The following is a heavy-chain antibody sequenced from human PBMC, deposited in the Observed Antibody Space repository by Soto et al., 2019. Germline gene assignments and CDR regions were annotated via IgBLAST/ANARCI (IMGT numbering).Heavy chain of an antibody. CDR1: GFTFSSYW. J-gene: IGHJ5*01. V-gene: IGHV3-7*05. D-gene: IGHD3-10*01. CDR3: ARSGPWFGELYFEGNWFDS. CDR2: IKQDGSEK. Sequence: EVQLVESGGGLVQPGGSLRLSCAASGFTFSSYWMSWVRQAPGKGLEWVANIKQDGSEKYYVVSVKGRFTISRDNAKNSLYLQMNSLRAEDTAVYYCARSGPWFGELYFEGNWFDSWGQGTLVTVSS.